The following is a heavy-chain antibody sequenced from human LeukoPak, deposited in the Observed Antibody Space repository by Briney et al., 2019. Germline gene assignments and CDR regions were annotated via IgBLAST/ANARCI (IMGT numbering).Heavy chain of an antibody. V-gene: IGHV3-30*18. CDR3: AKDRGKTQIWNWFAP. J-gene: IGHJ5*02. CDR2: ISFDGNSK. Sequence: GGSLRLSCAASGFTFSDYYMSWTRQAPGKGLEWVAVISFDGNSKEYGDSVRGRFTISRDNSRNTLYLQMNSLRAEDTAVYYCAKDRGKTQIWNWFAPFGQGTLVTVSS. CDR1: GFTFSDYY.